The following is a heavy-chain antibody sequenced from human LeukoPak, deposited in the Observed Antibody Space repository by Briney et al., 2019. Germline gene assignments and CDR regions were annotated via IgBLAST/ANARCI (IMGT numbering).Heavy chain of an antibody. Sequence: SETLSLTCAVYGGSFSGYYWSWIRQPPGKGLEWIGEINHSGSTNYNPSLKSRVTISVDTSKNQFSLKLSSVTAADTAVYYCARDPFWSGYTFDHWGQGTLVTVSS. CDR1: GGSFSGYY. D-gene: IGHD3-3*01. CDR3: ARDPFWSGYTFDH. V-gene: IGHV4-34*01. J-gene: IGHJ4*02. CDR2: INHSGST.